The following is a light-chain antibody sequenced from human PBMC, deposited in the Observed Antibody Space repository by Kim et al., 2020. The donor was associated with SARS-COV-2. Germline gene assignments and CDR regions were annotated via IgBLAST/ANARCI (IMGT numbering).Light chain of an antibody. V-gene: IGKV3-20*01. CDR1: QRVSSNY. CDR2: GAS. J-gene: IGKJ2*01. CDR3: HQYGTSPLYT. Sequence: EIVLTQSPGTLSLSPGERATLSCRASQRVSSNYLAWYQQKPGQPPSLLTYGASSRATGIPDRFSGSGSGTDFTLTISSLEPEDFAVYYCHQYGTSPLYTFGQGTKLEI.